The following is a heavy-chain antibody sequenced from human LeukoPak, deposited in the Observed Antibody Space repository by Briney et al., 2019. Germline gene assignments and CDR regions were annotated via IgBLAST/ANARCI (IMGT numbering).Heavy chain of an antibody. CDR3: ATTPSGTYNPRFDY. J-gene: IGHJ4*02. Sequence: GESLKISCKGSGSSFTSYWIGWVRQMPGKGLEWMGIIYPGDSDTRYSPSFQGQVTISADKSITTAYLQWSSLQASDTAMYYCATTPSGTYNPRFDYWGQGTLVTVSS. CDR2: IYPGDSDT. D-gene: IGHD1-26*01. V-gene: IGHV5-51*01. CDR1: GSSFTSYW.